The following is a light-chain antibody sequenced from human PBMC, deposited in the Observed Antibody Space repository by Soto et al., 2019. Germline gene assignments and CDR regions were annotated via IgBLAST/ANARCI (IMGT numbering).Light chain of an antibody. CDR1: QSVSNNY. CDR2: GAS. CDR3: QQYNKWSSIS. Sequence: ESVLTQSPVTLSLSPGERSTLSCRASQSVSNNYLAWSQQKPGQAPRLLIYGASNRATGIPDRFSGSGSGTDCTLTISRLEPEDFAVYHCQQYNKWSSISFGQGTRLEIK. J-gene: IGKJ5*01. V-gene: IGKV3-20*01.